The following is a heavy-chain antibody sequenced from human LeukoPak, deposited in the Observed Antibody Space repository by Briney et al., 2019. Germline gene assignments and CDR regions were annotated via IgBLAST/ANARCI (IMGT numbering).Heavy chain of an antibody. Sequence: SETLSLTCTVSGGSISSSSYYWGWIRQPPGKGLEWIGSIYYSGSTYYNPSLKSRVTISLDTPNHQFSLKLSSVTAADTAVYYCARYGLAATGNYFDPWGLGTLVTVSS. D-gene: IGHD6-13*01. CDR2: IYYSGST. J-gene: IGHJ5*02. CDR3: ARYGLAATGNYFDP. CDR1: GGSISSSSYY. V-gene: IGHV4-39*07.